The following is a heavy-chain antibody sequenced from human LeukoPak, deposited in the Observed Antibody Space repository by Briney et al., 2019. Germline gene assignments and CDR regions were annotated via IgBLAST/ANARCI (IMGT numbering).Heavy chain of an antibody. CDR2: INHSGST. J-gene: IGHJ5*02. D-gene: IGHD2-2*03. CDR1: GGSFSGYY. Sequence: KTSETLSLTCAVYGGSFSGYYWSWIRQPPGKGLEWIGEINHSGSTNYNPSLKSRVTISVDTSKNQFSLKLSSVTAADTAVYYCARIYGSCWFDPWGQGTLVTVSS. CDR3: ARIYGSCWFDP. V-gene: IGHV4-34*01.